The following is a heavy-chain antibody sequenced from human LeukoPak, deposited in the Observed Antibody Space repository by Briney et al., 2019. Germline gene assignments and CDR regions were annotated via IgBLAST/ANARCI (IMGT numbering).Heavy chain of an antibody. CDR3: ATGLRYSYYYGMDV. D-gene: IGHD4-17*01. Sequence: EASVKVSCKVSGYTLTELSMHWVRQAPGKELEWMGGFDPEDGETIYAQKFQGRVTMTEDTSTDTAYMELSSLRSEDTAVYYCATGLRYSYYYGMDVWGKGTTVTVSS. V-gene: IGHV1-24*01. CDR2: FDPEDGET. CDR1: GYTLTELS. J-gene: IGHJ6*04.